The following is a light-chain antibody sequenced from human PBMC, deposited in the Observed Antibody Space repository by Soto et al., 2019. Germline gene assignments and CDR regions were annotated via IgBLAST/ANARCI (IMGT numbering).Light chain of an antibody. CDR1: QSVSSNY. Sequence: EIVLTQSPGTLSLSPGERATLSCRATQSVSSNYLAWYQQKPGQAPRPLIYGASSRATGIPDRFSGSGSGTDFTLTISRLEPEDCAVYYCQQYGSSPRTFGQGTKVAIK. J-gene: IGKJ1*01. V-gene: IGKV3-20*01. CDR3: QQYGSSPRT. CDR2: GAS.